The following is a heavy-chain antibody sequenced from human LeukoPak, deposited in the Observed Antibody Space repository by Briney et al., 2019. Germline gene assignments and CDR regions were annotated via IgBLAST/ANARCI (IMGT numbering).Heavy chain of an antibody. CDR3: ARGDPAYYFDY. CDR1: GGTFSSYA. Sequence: ASVKVSCKASGGTFSSYAISWVRQAPGQGLEWMGIINPSGGSTSYAQKFQGRVTMTRDTSTSTVYMELSSLRSEDTAVYYCARGDPAYYFDYWGQGTLVTVSS. D-gene: IGHD2-21*02. CDR2: INPSGGST. J-gene: IGHJ4*02. V-gene: IGHV1-46*01.